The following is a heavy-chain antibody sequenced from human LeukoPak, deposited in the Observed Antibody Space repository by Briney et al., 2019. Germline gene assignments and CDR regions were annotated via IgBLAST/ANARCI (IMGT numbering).Heavy chain of an antibody. V-gene: IGHV1-69*05. J-gene: IGHJ5*02. CDR1: GGTFSSYA. CDR3: AREVAAAGSNWFDP. CDR2: IIPIFGTA. D-gene: IGHD6-13*01. Sequence: SVKVSCKASGGTFSSYAISWVRQAPGQGLEWMGGIIPIFGTANYAQKFQGRVTITTDESTSTAYMELSSLRSEDTAVYYCAREVAAAGSNWFDPWGQGTLVTVSS.